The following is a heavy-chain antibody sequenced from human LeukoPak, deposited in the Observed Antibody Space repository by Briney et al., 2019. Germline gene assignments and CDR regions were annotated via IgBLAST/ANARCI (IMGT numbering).Heavy chain of an antibody. Sequence: SQTLSLTCAVSGGSTSSGGYSWSWIRQPPGKGLEWIGYIYHSGSTYYNPSLKSRVTISVDRSKNQFSLKLSSVTAADTAVYYCARDLWAARNAFDIWGQGTMVTVSS. V-gene: IGHV4-30-2*01. J-gene: IGHJ3*02. CDR1: GGSTSSGGYS. D-gene: IGHD2-15*01. CDR3: ARDLWAARNAFDI. CDR2: IYHSGST.